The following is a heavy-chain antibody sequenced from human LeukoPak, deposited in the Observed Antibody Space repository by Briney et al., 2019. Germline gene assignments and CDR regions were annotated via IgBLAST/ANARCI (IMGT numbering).Heavy chain of an antibody. J-gene: IGHJ4*02. Sequence: ASVKVSCKASGYTFTGYYMHWVRQAPGQGLEWMGWINPNSGGTNYAQEFQGRVTMTRDTSISTAYMELSRLRSDDTAVYYCARDDGIVVVPAAIDYWGQGTLVTVPS. D-gene: IGHD2-2*01. V-gene: IGHV1-2*02. CDR2: INPNSGGT. CDR1: GYTFTGYY. CDR3: ARDDGIVVVPAAIDY.